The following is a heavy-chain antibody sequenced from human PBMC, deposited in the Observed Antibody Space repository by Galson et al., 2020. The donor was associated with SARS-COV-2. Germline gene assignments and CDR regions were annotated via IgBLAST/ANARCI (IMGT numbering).Heavy chain of an antibody. D-gene: IGHD6-19*01. V-gene: IGHV3-7*01. CDR1: GFNFEDFW. CDR2: IRGDGSET. J-gene: IGHJ4*01. CDR3: TREGWQGGY. Sequence: GGSLRLSCTVSGFNFEDFWMSWFRQAPGKGPEWVANIRGDGSETNYVDSVKGRFSISRDNAVNSLFLQMNTLRVEDTGVYYCTREGWQGGYWGQGTRVTVSS.